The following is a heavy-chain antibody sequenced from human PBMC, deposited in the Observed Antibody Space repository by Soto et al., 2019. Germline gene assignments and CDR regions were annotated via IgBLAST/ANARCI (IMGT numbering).Heavy chain of an antibody. D-gene: IGHD3-10*01. CDR2: IYYSGST. CDR3: ARAIDPLWFGERPNWFDP. CDR1: GGSISSGDYY. V-gene: IGHV4-30-4*01. Sequence: QVQLQESGPGLVKPSQTLSLTCTVSGGSISSGDYYWSWIRQRPGKGLEWIGYIYYSGSTYYNPSLKSRVPISGDTSKNQFSLKLSSVTAADTAVYYCARAIDPLWFGERPNWFDPWGQGTLVTVSS. J-gene: IGHJ5*02.